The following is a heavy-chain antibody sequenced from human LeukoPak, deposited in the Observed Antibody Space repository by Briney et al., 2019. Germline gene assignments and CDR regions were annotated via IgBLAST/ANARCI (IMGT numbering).Heavy chain of an antibody. D-gene: IGHD4-17*01. CDR2: ISSSSTYI. Sequence: GGSLRLSCAASGFDFSRFYMHWVRQPPGKGLEWVSTISSSSTYIYYADSVKGRFTISRDSAKNSLYLQMNSLRAEDTAVYYRAREGSVTIDYWGQGTLVTVSS. V-gene: IGHV3-21*01. J-gene: IGHJ4*02. CDR3: AREGSVTIDY. CDR1: GFDFSRFY.